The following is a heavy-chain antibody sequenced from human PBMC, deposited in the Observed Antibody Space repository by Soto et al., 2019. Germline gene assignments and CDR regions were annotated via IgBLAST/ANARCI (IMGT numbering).Heavy chain of an antibody. Sequence: GGSLRLSCAASGFTFSSYSMNWVRQAPGKGLEWVSYISSSSSTIYYADSVKGRFTISRDNAKNSLYLQMNSLRDEDTAVYYCARVRYYDFWSGYYSDYYYYGMDVWGQGTTVTVSS. CDR3: ARVRYYDFWSGYYSDYYYYGMDV. J-gene: IGHJ6*02. D-gene: IGHD3-3*01. CDR1: GFTFSSYS. CDR2: ISSSSSTI. V-gene: IGHV3-48*02.